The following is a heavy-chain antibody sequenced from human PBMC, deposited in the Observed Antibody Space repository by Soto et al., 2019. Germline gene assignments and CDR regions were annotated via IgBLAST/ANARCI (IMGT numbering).Heavy chain of an antibody. Sequence: QVQVVESGGGVVQPGRSLRLSCAASGFTFSSYGMHWVRQAPGKGLEWVAVIWYDGSNKYYADSVKGRFTISRDNSKNTLYLQMNSLRAEDTAVYYCARGIAVAGRFDYWGQGTLVTVSS. V-gene: IGHV3-33*01. CDR3: ARGIAVAGRFDY. CDR1: GFTFSSYG. J-gene: IGHJ4*02. CDR2: IWYDGSNK. D-gene: IGHD6-19*01.